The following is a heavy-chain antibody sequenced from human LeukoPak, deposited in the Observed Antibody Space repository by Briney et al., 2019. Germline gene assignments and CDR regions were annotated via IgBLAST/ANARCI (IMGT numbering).Heavy chain of an antibody. CDR2: IYYSGST. CDR3: ARGLVLRFIYYYYYMDV. J-gene: IGHJ6*03. D-gene: IGHD3-3*01. Sequence: SETLSLTCTVSGGSISSYYWSWIRQPPGKGLEWIGYIYYSGSTNYNPSLKSRVTISVDTSKNQFSLKLSSVTAADTAVYYCARGLVLRFIYYYYYMDVWGKGTTVTISS. V-gene: IGHV4-59*12. CDR1: GGSISSYY.